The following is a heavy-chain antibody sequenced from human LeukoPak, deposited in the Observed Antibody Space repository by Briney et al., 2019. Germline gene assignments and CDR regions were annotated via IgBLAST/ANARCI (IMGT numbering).Heavy chain of an antibody. Sequence: SETLSLTCTVSSGSISSGNYYWSWIRQPPGKGLEWIGYIYYSGSTYYNPSLRSRVTISVDTSKNQFSLNLSSVTAADTAVYYCARGCTNGVCYTDWGQGTLVTVSS. V-gene: IGHV4-30-4*02. CDR3: ARGCTNGVCYTD. J-gene: IGHJ4*02. CDR1: SGSISSGNYY. D-gene: IGHD2-8*01. CDR2: IYYSGST.